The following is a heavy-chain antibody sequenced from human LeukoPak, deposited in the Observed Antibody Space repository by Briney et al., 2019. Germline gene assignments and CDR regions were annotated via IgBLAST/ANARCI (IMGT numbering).Heavy chain of an antibody. V-gene: IGHV1-46*01. J-gene: IGHJ6*03. CDR3: ARDPVPAALYYYYYMDV. CDR2: INPSGGGT. Sequence: GASVRVSCKASGYTFTNYYMHWVRQAPGQGLEWMGTINPSGGGTSYSPKFQGRVTMTTDTSTSTAYMELRSLRSDDTAVYYCARDPVPAALYYYYYMDVWGKGTTVTVSS. D-gene: IGHD2-2*01. CDR1: GYTFTNYY.